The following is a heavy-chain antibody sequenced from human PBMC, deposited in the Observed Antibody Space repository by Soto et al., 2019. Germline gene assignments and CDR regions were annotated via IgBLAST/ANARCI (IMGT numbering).Heavy chain of an antibody. J-gene: IGHJ4*02. D-gene: IGHD3-3*01. CDR1: GFSLSTSGVG. V-gene: IGHV2-5*02. Sequence: QITLKESGPTLVKPTQTLTLTCTFSGFSLSTSGVGVGWIRQPPGKALEWLALIYWDDDKRYSPSLKSRLTITKDTSQIQVVLTMTNMDPVDTATYYCAHRPPLSATYYDFWSGYSILDYFDYWGQGTLVTVSS. CDR3: AHRPPLSATYYDFWSGYSILDYFDY. CDR2: IYWDDDK.